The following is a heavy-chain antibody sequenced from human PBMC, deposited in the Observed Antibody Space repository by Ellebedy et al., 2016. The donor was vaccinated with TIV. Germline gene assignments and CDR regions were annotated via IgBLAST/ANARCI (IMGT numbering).Heavy chain of an antibody. CDR2: IDSSGST. CDR1: GGSISSGSYY. J-gene: IGHJ4*02. D-gene: IGHD6-13*01. V-gene: IGHV4-39*07. CDR3: ASGGSSSWPFDY. Sequence: MPSETLSLTCTVSGGSISSGSYYWGWIRQPPGKGLEWIGSIDSSGSTYYNPSLKSRVTVSTSKNQFSLKLSSVTAADTAVYYCASGGSSSWPFDYWGQGTLVTVSS.